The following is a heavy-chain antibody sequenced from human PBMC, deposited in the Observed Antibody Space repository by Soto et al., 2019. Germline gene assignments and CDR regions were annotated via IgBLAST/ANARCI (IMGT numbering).Heavy chain of an antibody. J-gene: IGHJ5*02. V-gene: IGHV1-8*01. CDR2: MNPNSGNT. Sequence: QVQLVQSGAEVKKPGASVKVSCKASGYTFTSYDINWVRQATGQGLGWMGWMNPNSGNTGYAQKFQGRVTMTRNTSISTAYMDLSSLRSEDTAVYYCARERSAAGTGWFDPWGQGTLVTVSS. CDR1: GYTFTSYD. CDR3: ARERSAAGTGWFDP. D-gene: IGHD6-13*01.